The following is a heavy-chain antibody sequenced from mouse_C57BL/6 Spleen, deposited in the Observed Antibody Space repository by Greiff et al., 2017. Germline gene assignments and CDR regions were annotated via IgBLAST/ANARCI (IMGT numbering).Heavy chain of an antibody. Sequence: EVQRVESGGGLVKPGGSLKLSCAASGFTFSSYAMSWVRQTPEKRLEWVATISDGGSYTYYPDNVKGRFTISRDNAKNNLYLQMSHLKSEDTAMYYCGRDKNQFAYWGQGTLVTVSA. J-gene: IGHJ3*01. CDR3: GRDKNQFAY. V-gene: IGHV5-4*01. CDR1: GFTFSSYA. CDR2: ISDGGSYT.